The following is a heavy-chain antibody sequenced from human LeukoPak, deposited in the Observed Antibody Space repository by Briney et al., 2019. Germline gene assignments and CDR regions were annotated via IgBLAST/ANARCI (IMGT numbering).Heavy chain of an antibody. CDR3: ASRWDNYYMDV. CDR2: IYDTGST. D-gene: IGHD1-26*01. Sequence: SETLSLTCTVSGGSISSYFWNWIRQSPGRGLEWIGHIYDTGSTNYNPSLKSRVTISVDTSKNQFSLKLSSVTAADTAVYYCASRWDNYYMDVWGKGTTVTVSS. J-gene: IGHJ6*03. CDR1: GGSISSYF. V-gene: IGHV4-59*08.